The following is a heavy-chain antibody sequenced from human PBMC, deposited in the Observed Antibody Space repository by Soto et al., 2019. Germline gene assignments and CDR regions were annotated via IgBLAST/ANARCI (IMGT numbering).Heavy chain of an antibody. CDR1: GGTFSSYA. Sequence: ASVKVSCKASGGTFSSYAISWVRQAPGQGLEWMGGIIPIFGTANYAQKFQGRVTITADESTSTAYMELSSLRSEDTAVYYCARDRRGDYYDSSALSGWFDPWGQGTLVTVSS. CDR2: IIPIFGTA. CDR3: ARDRRGDYYDSSALSGWFDP. D-gene: IGHD3-22*01. J-gene: IGHJ5*02. V-gene: IGHV1-69*13.